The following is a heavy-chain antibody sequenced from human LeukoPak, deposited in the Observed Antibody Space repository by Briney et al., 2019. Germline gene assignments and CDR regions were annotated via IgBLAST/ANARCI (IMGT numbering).Heavy chain of an antibody. Sequence: SETLSLTCAVYGGSFSGYYWSWIRQPPGKGLEWIGEINQSGSTNYNPSLKSRVTISVDTSKNQFSLKLSSVTAADTAVYYCARHDPIVGTPDAFDIWGQGTMVTVSS. J-gene: IGHJ3*02. D-gene: IGHD1-26*01. CDR1: GGSFSGYY. CDR2: INQSGST. V-gene: IGHV4-34*01. CDR3: ARHDPIVGTPDAFDI.